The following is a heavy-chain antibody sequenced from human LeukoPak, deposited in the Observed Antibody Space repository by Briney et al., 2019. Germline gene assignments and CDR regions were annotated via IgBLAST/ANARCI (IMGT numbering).Heavy chain of an antibody. Sequence: GESLKISCKGSGYSFTSYWISWVRQMPGKGLEWMGRIDPSDSYTNYSPSFQGHVTISADKSISTAYLQWSSLKASDTAMYYCARYNRDGYNAMGAHDFWGQGTLVTVSS. CDR1: GYSFTSYW. CDR3: ARYNRDGYNAMGAHDF. V-gene: IGHV5-10-1*01. D-gene: IGHD5-24*01. CDR2: IDPSDSYT. J-gene: IGHJ1*01.